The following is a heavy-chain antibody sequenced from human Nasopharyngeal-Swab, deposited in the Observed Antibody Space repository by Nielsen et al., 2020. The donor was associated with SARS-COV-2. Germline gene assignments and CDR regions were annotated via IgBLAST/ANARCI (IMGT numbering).Heavy chain of an antibody. CDR1: GFTFSSFN. V-gene: IGHV3-33*08. Sequence: GESLKISCAASGFTFSSFNFHWVRQAPGKGLEWVAAISYEGSKTYYADSVKGRFTISRDNSKNTVYLQMNSLRAEDTAVYYCAAAPSGDYGGYWGQGTLVTVSS. J-gene: IGHJ4*02. D-gene: IGHD4-23*01. CDR2: ISYEGSKT. CDR3: AAAPSGDYGGY.